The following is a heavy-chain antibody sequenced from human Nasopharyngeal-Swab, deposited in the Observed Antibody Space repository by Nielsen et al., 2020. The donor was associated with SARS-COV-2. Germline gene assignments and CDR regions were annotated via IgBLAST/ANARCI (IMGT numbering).Heavy chain of an antibody. J-gene: IGHJ6*02. D-gene: IGHD6-13*01. Sequence: VRQAPGKGLEWVSGISWNSGSIGYADSVKGRFTISRDNAKNSLYLQMNSLRAEDTALYYCAKGVAAALPPGMDVWGQGTTVTASS. V-gene: IGHV3-9*01. CDR3: AKGVAAALPPGMDV. CDR2: ISWNSGSI.